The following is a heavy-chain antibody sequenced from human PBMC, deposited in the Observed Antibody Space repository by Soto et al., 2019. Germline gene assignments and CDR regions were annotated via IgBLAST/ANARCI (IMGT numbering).Heavy chain of an antibody. CDR2: TYYRSKWYN. CDR1: GDSVSSNSAA. CDR3: AREQEEYSSSWLMSYYGMDV. Sequence: SQTLSLTCAISGDSVSSNSAAWNWIRQSPSRGLEWLGRTYYRSKWYNDYAVSVKSRITINPDTSKNQFSLQLNSVTPEDTAVYYCAREQEEYSSSWLMSYYGMDVWGQGTTVTVSS. J-gene: IGHJ6*02. V-gene: IGHV6-1*01. D-gene: IGHD6-13*01.